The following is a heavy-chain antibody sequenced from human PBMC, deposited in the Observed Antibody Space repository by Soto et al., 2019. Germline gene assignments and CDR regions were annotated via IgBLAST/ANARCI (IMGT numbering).Heavy chain of an antibody. CDR1: GYTFTTYW. D-gene: IGHD6-19*01. CDR2: IYPSDSDT. J-gene: IGHJ6*02. Sequence: VESLKISCKTAGYTFTTYWVGWGLQVAVEVLEWMGIIYPSDSDTRYSPSFQGQVTISADKSISTAYLQWSSLKASDTAMYYCARHAVAVAAPYYYYGMDVWGQGTTVTVSS. CDR3: ARHAVAVAAPYYYYGMDV. V-gene: IGHV5-51*01.